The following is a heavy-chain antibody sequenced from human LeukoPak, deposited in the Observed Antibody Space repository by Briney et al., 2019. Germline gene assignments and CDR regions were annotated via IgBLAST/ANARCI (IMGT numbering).Heavy chain of an antibody. Sequence: SETLSLTCSVSGYSISNYWVWIRQPPGKGLEWIGSIYHNGHTYNNPSLKSRVTISVDTSKNQFSLKLSSVTAADTAVYYCARASQYYYGSGSYSYAFDIWGQGTMVTVSS. V-gene: IGHV4-38-2*02. CDR2: IYHNGHT. CDR1: GYSISNY. CDR3: ARASQYYYGSGSYSYAFDI. D-gene: IGHD3-10*01. J-gene: IGHJ3*02.